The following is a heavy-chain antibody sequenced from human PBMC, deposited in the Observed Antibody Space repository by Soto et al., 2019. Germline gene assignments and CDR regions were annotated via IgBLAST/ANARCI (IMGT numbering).Heavy chain of an antibody. J-gene: IGHJ5*02. CDR1: GGSISSYY. Sequence: SETLSLTCTVSGGSISSYYWSWIRQPPGKGLEWIGYIYYSGSTNYNPSLKSRVTISVDTSKNQFSLKLSSVTAADTAVYYCARASAAKLNWFDPWGQGTLVTVSS. CDR3: ARASAAKLNWFDP. V-gene: IGHV4-59*01. D-gene: IGHD2-2*01. CDR2: IYYSGST.